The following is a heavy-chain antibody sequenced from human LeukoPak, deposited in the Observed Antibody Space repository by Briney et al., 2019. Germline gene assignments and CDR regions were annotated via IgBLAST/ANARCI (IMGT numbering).Heavy chain of an antibody. D-gene: IGHD3-22*01. CDR1: GFTFDHYA. CDR2: ISWNSATI. V-gene: IGHV3-9*03. CDR3: AKDVWPYTYYYDTHPLGGGFDS. J-gene: IGHJ4*02. Sequence: PGGSLRLSCAASGFTFDHYAMHWVRHAPGKGLEWVSSISWNSATIGYADSVRGRFTISRDNAKNSLYLQMNSLRAEDMAFYYCAKDVWPYTYYYDTHPLGGGFDSWGQGTLVTVSS.